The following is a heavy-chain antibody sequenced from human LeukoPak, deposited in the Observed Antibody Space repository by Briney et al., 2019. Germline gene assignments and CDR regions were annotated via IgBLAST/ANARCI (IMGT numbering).Heavy chain of an antibody. CDR2: ISAYNGNT. V-gene: IGHV1-18*01. CDR1: GYTFTSYG. Sequence: ASVKVSCKASGYTFTSYGISWVRQAPGQGLEWMGWISAYNGNTNYAQKLQGRVTMTTDTSTSTAYMELRSLRSVDTAVYYCARSTSTAPYYYYYMDVWGKGTTVTISS. J-gene: IGHJ6*03. D-gene: IGHD1-1*01. CDR3: ARSTSTAPYYYYYMDV.